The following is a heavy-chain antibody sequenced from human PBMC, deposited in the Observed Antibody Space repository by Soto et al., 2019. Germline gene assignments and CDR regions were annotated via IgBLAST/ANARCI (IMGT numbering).Heavy chain of an antibody. V-gene: IGHV3-72*01. J-gene: IGHJ4*02. Sequence: EVELVESGGALVQPGGSLRLSCAASGFTFSDHYMDWIRQAPGKGLEWVGRIKNKANSYGTEYAASVKGRFSISRDDSKXXXXXXXXXXXXXXXXXXXXXXXXXXXXXXXSRRHDHWGQGTLVTVSS. CDR2: IKNKANSYGT. CDR1: GFTFSDHY. CDR3: XXXXXXXXXXXSRRHDH. D-gene: IGHD3-10*01.